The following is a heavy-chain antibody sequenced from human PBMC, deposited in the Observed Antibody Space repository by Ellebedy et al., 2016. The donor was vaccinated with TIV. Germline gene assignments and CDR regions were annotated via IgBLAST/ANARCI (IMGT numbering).Heavy chain of an antibody. V-gene: IGHV4-34*01. J-gene: IGHJ4*02. CDR3: VRDPGRPTRPFDY. CDR1: GGSFSGYY. Sequence: MPSETLSLTCAVYGGSFSGYYWSWIRQPPGKGLEWIGEINHSGSTNYNPSLKSRVTISVDTSKNQFSLKLSSVTAADTAVYYCVRDPGRPTRPFDYWGQGTLVTVSS. CDR2: INHSGST. D-gene: IGHD6-6*01.